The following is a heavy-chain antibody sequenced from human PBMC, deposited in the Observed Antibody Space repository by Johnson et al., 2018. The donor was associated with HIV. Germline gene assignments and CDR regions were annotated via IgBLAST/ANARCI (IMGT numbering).Heavy chain of an antibody. Sequence: VQLVESGGGLGKPGGSLRLSCAASGFTFSDYYMSWLRQAPGKGLEWVSFISSTASTIYYADSVKGRFTISRDNAKNSLYLQMNSLRAEDTAVYYCARDCGYCTNGVCYYDAFDIWGQGTMVTVS. D-gene: IGHD2-8*01. CDR1: GFTFSDYY. J-gene: IGHJ3*02. CDR2: ISSTASTI. V-gene: IGHV3-11*04. CDR3: ARDCGYCTNGVCYYDAFDI.